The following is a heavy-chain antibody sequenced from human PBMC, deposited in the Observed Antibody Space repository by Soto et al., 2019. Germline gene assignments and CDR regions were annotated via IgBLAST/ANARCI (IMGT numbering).Heavy chain of an antibody. CDR2: IKQDGSEK. Sequence: GGSLRLSCAASGFTFSSYGMSWVRQAPGKGLEWVANIKQDGSEKYYVDSVKGRFTISRDNAKNPLYLQMNSLRAEDTAVYYCARSNLLEWLSRRWDYWGQGTLVTVSS. V-gene: IGHV3-7*01. CDR3: ARSNLLEWLSRRWDY. J-gene: IGHJ4*02. D-gene: IGHD3-3*01. CDR1: GFTFSSYG.